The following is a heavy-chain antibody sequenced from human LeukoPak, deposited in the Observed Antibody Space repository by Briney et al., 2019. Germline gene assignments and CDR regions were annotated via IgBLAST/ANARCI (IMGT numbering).Heavy chain of an antibody. CDR1: GGSLSSSSYY. V-gene: IGHV4-39*07. CDR2: MYSSGST. Sequence: SETLSLTCAVSGGSLSSSSYYCGSIRHPPGKGLEWIGSMYSSGSTYYNPSLKSRVTIPVNTSKNQFSLKLSSVTAADTAVYYCARSGSGYLRYYFDYWGQGTLVTVSS. D-gene: IGHD5-12*01. J-gene: IGHJ4*02. CDR3: ARSGSGYLRYYFDY.